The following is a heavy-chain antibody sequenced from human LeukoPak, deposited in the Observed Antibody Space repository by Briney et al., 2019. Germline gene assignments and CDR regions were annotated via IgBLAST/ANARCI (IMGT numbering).Heavy chain of an antibody. J-gene: IGHJ4*02. Sequence: SGPTLVKPTQTLTLTCTFSGFSLRTSGVGVGWVRQPPGKALEWLALIYWDDDKRYSPSLKSRLTITKDTSKNQVVLSMTDMDPVDTATYCCAHRWVGSSWYWVYFDYWGPGTLVTVSS. CDR2: IYWDDDK. CDR3: AHRWVGSSWYWVYFDY. CDR1: GFSLRTSGVG. D-gene: IGHD6-13*01. V-gene: IGHV2-5*02.